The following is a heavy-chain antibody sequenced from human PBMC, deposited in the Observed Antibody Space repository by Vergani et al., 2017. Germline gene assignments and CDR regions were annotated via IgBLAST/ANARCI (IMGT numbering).Heavy chain of an antibody. V-gene: IGHV3-30*02. CDR3: ANSLIAGNVGVAYFGMDV. CDR2: IRYDGSSE. Sequence: QVQILQSGGGVVQPGGSLRLSCTLSGFTLNTYGIHWVRQARGKGLEWVSFIRYDGSSEYYGDPVKGRFTISRDKSQNTVNLQMNSLRTEDTAVYFCANSLIAGNVGVAYFGMDVWGQGTTVTVSS. D-gene: IGHD1-26*01. J-gene: IGHJ6*02. CDR1: GFTLNTYG.